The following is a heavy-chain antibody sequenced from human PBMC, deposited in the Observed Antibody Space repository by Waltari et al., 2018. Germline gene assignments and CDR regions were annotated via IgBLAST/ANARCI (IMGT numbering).Heavy chain of an antibody. CDR3: ARAPRYCDWGGYFQH. Sequence: QVQLQESGPGLVKPSQTLSLTCTVSGGSISSGSYYWSWIRQPAGKGLEWIGYIYTSGSTNYTPSLKSRVTISVDTSKNQFSLKLSSVTAADTAVYYCARAPRYCDWGGYFQHWGQGTLVTVSS. D-gene: IGHD3-9*01. J-gene: IGHJ1*01. CDR1: GGSISSGSYY. CDR2: IYTSGST. V-gene: IGHV4-61*09.